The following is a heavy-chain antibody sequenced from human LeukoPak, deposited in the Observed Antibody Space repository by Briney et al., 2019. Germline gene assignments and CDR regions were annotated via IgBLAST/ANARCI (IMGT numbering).Heavy chain of an antibody. D-gene: IGHD6-13*01. Sequence: GASVKVSCKASGYTFTGYFMHWVRQAPGQGLEWMGRINPNSGGTNYAQKFQGRVTMTRDTSISTAYMELSSLRSDDTAVYYCALRPTGYSSSWYLDYWGQGTLVTVSS. CDR2: INPNSGGT. J-gene: IGHJ4*02. CDR1: GYTFTGYF. CDR3: ALRPTGYSSSWYLDY. V-gene: IGHV1-2*06.